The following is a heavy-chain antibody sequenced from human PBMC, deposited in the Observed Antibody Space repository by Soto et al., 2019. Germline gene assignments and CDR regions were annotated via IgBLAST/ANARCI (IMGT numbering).Heavy chain of an antibody. Sequence: SETLSLTCTVSGASITFGGYSWSWIRQTPGKGLEWIGYINHLETTFYNPSFESRLTLSIDRAKNQFSLKLHSMSAADRAVYFCARGGGSDSFDYWGQGILVPVSS. V-gene: IGHV4-30-2*01. CDR3: ARGGGSDSFDY. CDR1: GASITFGGYS. D-gene: IGHD1-26*01. CDR2: INHLETT. J-gene: IGHJ4*02.